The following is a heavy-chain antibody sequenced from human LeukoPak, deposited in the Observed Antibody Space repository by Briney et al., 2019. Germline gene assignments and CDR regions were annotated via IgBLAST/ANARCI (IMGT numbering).Heavy chain of an antibody. CDR1: GGSISSSY. J-gene: IGHJ4*02. Sequence: SETLSLTCTVSGGSISSSYWTWIRQPPGKGLEWIGYIQNTGSTNYNASLKSRVTISVDTSKNQFSLKLSSVTAADTAVYYCATQPEGSSWYYFDYWGQGTLVTVSP. CDR2: IQNTGST. D-gene: IGHD6-6*01. V-gene: IGHV4-59*01. CDR3: ATQPEGSSWYYFDY.